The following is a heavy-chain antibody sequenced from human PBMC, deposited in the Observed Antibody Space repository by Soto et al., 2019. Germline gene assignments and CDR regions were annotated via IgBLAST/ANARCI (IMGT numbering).Heavy chain of an antibody. CDR2: LSGSGGCT. V-gene: IGHV3-23*01. J-gene: IGHJ4*02. D-gene: IGHD6-19*01. CDR1: GFTFSSYA. Sequence: EVQLLESGGGLVQPGGSLRLSCAASGFTFSSYAMSWVRQAPGKGLEWVSALSGSGGCTYYADSVKGRFTISRDNSKNTLYLQMNSLRAEDTAVYYCAPDKIAVAGPYYFDYWGQGTLVTVSS. CDR3: APDKIAVAGPYYFDY.